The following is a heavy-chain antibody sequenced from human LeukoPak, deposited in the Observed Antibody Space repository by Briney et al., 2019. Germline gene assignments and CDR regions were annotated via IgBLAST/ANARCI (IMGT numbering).Heavy chain of an antibody. CDR2: MNPNSGNT. J-gene: IGHJ4*02. Sequence: ASVKVSCKASGYTFTSCDINWVRQATGQGLEWMGWMNPNSGNTGYAQKFQGRVTMTRDTSISTAYMELSRLRSDDTAVYYCARTEVVVAAAFDYWGQGTLVTVSS. CDR3: ARTEVVVAAAFDY. CDR1: GYTFTSCD. V-gene: IGHV1-8*02. D-gene: IGHD2-15*01.